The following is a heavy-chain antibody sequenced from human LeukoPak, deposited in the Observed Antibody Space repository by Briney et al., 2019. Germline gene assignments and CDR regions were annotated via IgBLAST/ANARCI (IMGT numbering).Heavy chain of an antibody. CDR2: IYYSGSN. CDR3: ARLAGTSSRAFDY. V-gene: IGHV4-59*08. J-gene: IGHJ4*02. CDR1: GGSISSYY. Sequence: SETLSLTCTVSGGSISSYYWSWIRQPPGKGLEWIGYIYYSGSNTYNPSLKSRVTISGDTSKNQFSLKMSSVTAADTAVYYCARLAGTSSRAFDYWGQGTLVTVSS. D-gene: IGHD3-3*02.